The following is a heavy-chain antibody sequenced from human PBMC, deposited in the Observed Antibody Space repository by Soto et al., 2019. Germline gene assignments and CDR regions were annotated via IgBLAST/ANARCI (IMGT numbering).Heavy chain of an antibody. V-gene: IGHV4-61*01. Sequence: QVQLQESGPGLVKPSETLSLTCTVSGGSVSSGSYYWSWIRQPPGKGLEWIGYIYYSGSTNYNPSLKSRVTMSVDTSKNQFSLKLSSVTAADTAVYYCAREILWFGLAFDPWGQGTLVTVSS. CDR2: IYYSGST. D-gene: IGHD3-10*01. CDR3: AREILWFGLAFDP. CDR1: GGSVSSGSYY. J-gene: IGHJ5*02.